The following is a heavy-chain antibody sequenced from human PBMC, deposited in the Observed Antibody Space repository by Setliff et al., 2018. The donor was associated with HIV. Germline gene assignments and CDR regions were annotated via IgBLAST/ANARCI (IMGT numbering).Heavy chain of an antibody. CDR1: GDSIGYYY. Sequence: PSETLSLTCTVSGDSIGYYYWSWIRQPAGRGLGWMGRIHTSGSTNYNPSLTSRVTLSVDTSKNQFFLKLTSLSAADTAVYYCARDRIEVVVDGPHDVFDVWGRGATVTVSS. D-gene: IGHD2-15*01. V-gene: IGHV4-4*07. J-gene: IGHJ3*01. CDR3: ARDRIEVVVDGPHDVFDV. CDR2: IHTSGST.